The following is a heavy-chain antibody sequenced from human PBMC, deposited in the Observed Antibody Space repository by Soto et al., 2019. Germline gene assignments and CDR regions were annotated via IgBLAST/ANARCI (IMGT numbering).Heavy chain of an antibody. CDR1: GFNFITYS. D-gene: IGHD3-22*01. CDR2: ISSSAVYI. CDR3: VRDGLDYYDTGRLHFDN. V-gene: IGHV3-21*01. Sequence: GGSLRLSCAASGFNFITYSLSWVRQAPGKGLEWVASISSSAVYIDYADSVKGRFTISRDNANNSLYLQMNSLRAEDTATYYCVRDGLDYYDTGRLHFDNGRQGTLVTVSS. J-gene: IGHJ4*02.